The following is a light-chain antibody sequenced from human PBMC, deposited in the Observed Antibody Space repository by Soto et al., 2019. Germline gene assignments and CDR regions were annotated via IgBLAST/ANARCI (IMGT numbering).Light chain of an antibody. CDR3: QQSYDSPPT. CDR2: DAS. V-gene: IGKV1-9*01. CDR1: QGISTF. J-gene: IGKJ4*01. Sequence: DIQLTQSPSFLSASVGDRVTITCRASQGISTFLAWYQQHPGTAPKRLIYDASNLQSGVPSRFSGSGSGTEFTLTISSLQPEDFATYYCQQSYDSPPTFGGGTKVDIK.